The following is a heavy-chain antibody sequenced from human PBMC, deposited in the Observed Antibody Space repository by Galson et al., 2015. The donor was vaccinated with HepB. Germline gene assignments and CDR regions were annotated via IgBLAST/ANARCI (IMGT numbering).Heavy chain of an antibody. V-gene: IGHV3-23*01. Sequence: SLRLSCAASGFTFSSYAMSWVRQAPGKGLEWVSAISGSGGSTYYADSVKGRFTISRDNSKNTLYLQMNSLRAEDTAVYYCAKDHPQSAYSSGWYAFDYWGQGTLVTVSS. J-gene: IGHJ4*02. D-gene: IGHD6-19*01. CDR2: ISGSGGST. CDR1: GFTFSSYA. CDR3: AKDHPQSAYSSGWYAFDY.